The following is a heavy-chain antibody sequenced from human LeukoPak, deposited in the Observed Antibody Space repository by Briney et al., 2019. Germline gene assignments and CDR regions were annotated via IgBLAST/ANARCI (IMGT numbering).Heavy chain of an antibody. CDR1: GLTFSNYW. V-gene: IGHV3-7*03. D-gene: IGHD3-3*01. CDR3: AKENYDFWSGYYGDY. CDR2: IKQDGSAE. J-gene: IGHJ4*02. Sequence: GGSLRLSCVASGLTFSNYWMNWVRQAPGKGLEWVANIKQDGSAENYVDSVRGRFTISRDNAKNSVYLQMNSLRDDDTAVYYCAKENYDFWSGYYGDYWGQGTLVTVSS.